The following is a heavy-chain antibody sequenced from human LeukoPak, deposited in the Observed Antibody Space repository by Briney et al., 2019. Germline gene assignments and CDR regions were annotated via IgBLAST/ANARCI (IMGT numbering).Heavy chain of an antibody. CDR3: ARDLNYYDSSGYSNHYYYYYMDV. Sequence: GASVKVSCKASGYTFTSYYMHWVRQAPGQGLEWMGIINPSGGSTSYAQKFQGRVTMTRDTSTSTVYTELSSLRSEDTAVYYCARDLNYYDSSGYSNHYYYYYMDVWGKGTTVTVSS. J-gene: IGHJ6*03. CDR2: INPSGGST. CDR1: GYTFTSYY. V-gene: IGHV1-46*01. D-gene: IGHD3-22*01.